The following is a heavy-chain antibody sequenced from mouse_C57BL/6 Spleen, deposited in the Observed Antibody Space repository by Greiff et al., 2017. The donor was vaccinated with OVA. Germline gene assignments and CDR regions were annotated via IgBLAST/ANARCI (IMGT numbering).Heavy chain of an antibody. V-gene: IGHV1-64*01. CDR3: AREGGEDAMDY. CDR2: IHPNSGST. J-gene: IGHJ4*01. Sequence: QVQLKQPGAELVKPGASVKLSCKASGYTFTSYWMHWVKQRPGQGLEWIGMIHPNSGSTNYNEKFKSKATLTVDKSSSTAYMQLSSLTSEDSAVYYCAREGGEDAMDYWGQGTSVTVSS. CDR1: GYTFTSYW.